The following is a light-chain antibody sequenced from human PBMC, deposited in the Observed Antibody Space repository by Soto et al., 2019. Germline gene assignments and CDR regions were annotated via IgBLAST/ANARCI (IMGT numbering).Light chain of an antibody. CDR2: DGN. CDR1: SSDVGGYNY. V-gene: IGLV2-14*01. J-gene: IGLJ2*01. Sequence: QSALTQPASVSGAPGQSITISCTGTSSDVGGYNYVSWYQQHPGKAPKLISYDGNNRPSGVANRFSGSKSGKTAYLTISGLQAEHEADYYCSSYTTRSTLVVFGGGTTLHVL. CDR3: SSYTTRSTLVV.